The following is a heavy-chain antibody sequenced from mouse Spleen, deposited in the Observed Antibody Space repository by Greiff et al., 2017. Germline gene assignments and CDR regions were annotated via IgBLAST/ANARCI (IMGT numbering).Heavy chain of an antibody. J-gene: IGHJ1*03. D-gene: IGHD1-1*01. CDR1: GYTFTSYW. CDR3: ARSGFITTVVGPYWYFDG. CDR2: INPSNGGT. Sequence: QVQLQQSGTELVKPGASVKLSCKASGYTFTSYWMHWVKQRPGQGLEWIGNINPSNGGTNYNEKFKSKATLTVDKSSSTAYMQLSSLTSEDSAVYYCARSGFITTVVGPYWYFDGWGTGTTVTVSS. V-gene: IGHV1-53*01.